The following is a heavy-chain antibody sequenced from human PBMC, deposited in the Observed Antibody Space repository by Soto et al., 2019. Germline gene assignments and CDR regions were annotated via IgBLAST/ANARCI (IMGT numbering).Heavy chain of an antibody. CDR1: GYSFTSYW. D-gene: IGHD6-13*01. CDR2: IYPGDSDT. CDR3: ARQKERAAVNFNYYYYHMDV. V-gene: IGHV5-51*01. Sequence: GESLKISCKGSGYSFTSYWIGWVRQMPGKGLEWMGIIYPGDSDTRYSPSFQGQVTISADKSISTAYLQWSSLKASDTAMYYCARQKERAAVNFNYYYYHMDVWGKGTTVTVSS. J-gene: IGHJ6*03.